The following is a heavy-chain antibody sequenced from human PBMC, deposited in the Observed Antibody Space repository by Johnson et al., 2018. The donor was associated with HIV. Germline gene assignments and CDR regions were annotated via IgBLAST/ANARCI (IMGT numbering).Heavy chain of an antibody. CDR1: GFTVSSNY. CDR3: ARDPGLRGSYGSAFDI. Sequence: VQLVESGGGVVQPGGSLRLSCTASGFTVSSNYMSWVRQAPGKGLEWVSVIDTAGSTYDADSVKGRFTISRDNSKNTLYVQMNSLRAEDTAVYSCARDPGLRGSYGSAFDIWGQGTMVIVSS. D-gene: IGHD3-10*01. J-gene: IGHJ3*02. CDR2: IDTAGST. V-gene: IGHV3-66*02.